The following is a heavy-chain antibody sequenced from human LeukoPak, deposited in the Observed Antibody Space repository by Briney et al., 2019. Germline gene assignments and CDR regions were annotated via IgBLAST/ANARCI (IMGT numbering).Heavy chain of an antibody. D-gene: IGHD3-22*01. V-gene: IGHV4-4*07. J-gene: IGHJ4*02. CDR1: GGSISSYY. Sequence: PSETLSLTCTVSGGSISSYYWAWIRQSARNRLECIGRIYSSGSSYYNPSLNSRVTMSVDTSNNQFSLRLTSVTAADTAVYYCARDAYYYDTGGYYVVDYWGQGTLVTVSS. CDR2: IYSSGSS. CDR3: ARDAYYYDTGGYYVVDY.